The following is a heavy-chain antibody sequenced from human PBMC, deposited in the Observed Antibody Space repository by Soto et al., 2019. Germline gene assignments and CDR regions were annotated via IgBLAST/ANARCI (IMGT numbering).Heavy chain of an antibody. CDR1: GFTFSSYA. J-gene: IGHJ4*02. V-gene: IGHV3-23*01. CDR2: ITGSDGST. D-gene: IGHD6-13*01. CDR3: AKEHHYSSSWSEFDY. Sequence: GGSLRLSCVASGFTFSSYAMSWVRQAPGKGLEWVSAITGSDGSTYYADSVKGRFTISRDNSKNTLYLQMNSLRAEDTAVYYCAKEHHYSSSWSEFDYWGQGTLVTVSS.